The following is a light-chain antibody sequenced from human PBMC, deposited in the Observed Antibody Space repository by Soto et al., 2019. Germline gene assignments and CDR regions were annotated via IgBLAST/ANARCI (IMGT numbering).Light chain of an antibody. Sequence: QSVLTQPASVSGSPGQSITIFCTGTSSDVGTYNSVSWYQQHPGKVPELMIFDFSNRPSGISSRFSGSKSGNTASLTISGFQAEDEADYYCASYVGSSTYAFGTGTKVTV. CDR3: ASYVGSSTYA. CDR2: DFS. V-gene: IGLV2-14*03. CDR1: SSDVGTYNS. J-gene: IGLJ1*01.